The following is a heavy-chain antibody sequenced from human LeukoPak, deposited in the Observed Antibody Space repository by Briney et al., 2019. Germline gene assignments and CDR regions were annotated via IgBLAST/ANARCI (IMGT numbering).Heavy chain of an antibody. V-gene: IGHV1-8*03. CDR2: MNPNSGNT. CDR1: GYTFTSYD. J-gene: IGHJ6*03. D-gene: IGHD2-21*02. CDR3: ARGPDCMGDCYYYYMDV. Sequence: ASVKVSCKASGYTFTSYDINWVRQATGQGLEWMGWMNPNSGNTGYAQKFQGRVTITRNTSISTAYMELSSLRSEDTAVYYRARGPDCMGDCYYYYMDVWGKGTTVTVSS.